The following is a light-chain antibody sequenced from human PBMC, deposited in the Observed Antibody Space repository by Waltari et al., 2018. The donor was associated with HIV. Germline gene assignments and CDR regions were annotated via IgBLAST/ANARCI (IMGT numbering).Light chain of an antibody. CDR2: DEN. V-gene: IGLV3-19*01. CDR1: SLRNYY. J-gene: IGLJ2*01. CDR3: SSRDSSINRVV. Sequence: SSELTQDPAVSVALRQTVRITCQGDSLRNYYATWYQQKPGQAPRLVIYDENNRPSGIPDRFSCSSSGNTASLSITGAQAEDEAHYYCSSRDSSINRVVFGGGTGLTVL.